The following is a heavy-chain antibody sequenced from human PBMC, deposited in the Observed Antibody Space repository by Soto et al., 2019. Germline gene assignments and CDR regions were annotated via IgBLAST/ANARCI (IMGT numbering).Heavy chain of an antibody. J-gene: IGHJ2*01. CDR3: ARVTYGVNIYFDL. D-gene: IGHD4-17*01. Sequence: EVQLVESGGGLVQPGGSLRLSCAASGFTFSTYWMHWVRQVPGKGLLWVSRINSDATTTTYADSVKGRFTISRDNAKDTLFLQMDSLRVEDTALYYCARVTYGVNIYFDLWGRGTLVTVSS. CDR2: INSDATTT. V-gene: IGHV3-74*01. CDR1: GFTFSTYW.